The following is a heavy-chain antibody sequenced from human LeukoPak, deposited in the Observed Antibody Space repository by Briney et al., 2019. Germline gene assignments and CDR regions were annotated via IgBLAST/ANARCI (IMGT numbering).Heavy chain of an antibody. CDR2: INHSGST. CDR3: ARHSPYYYDSSGYYSGAHDAFDI. D-gene: IGHD3-22*01. J-gene: IGHJ3*02. Sequence: SETLSLTCAVYGGSFSGYYWSWIRQPPGKGLEWIGEINHSGSTNYNPSLKSRVTISVDTSKNQFSLKLSSVTAADTAVYYCARHSPYYYDSSGYYSGAHDAFDIWGQGTMVTVSS. V-gene: IGHV4-34*01. CDR1: GGSFSGYY.